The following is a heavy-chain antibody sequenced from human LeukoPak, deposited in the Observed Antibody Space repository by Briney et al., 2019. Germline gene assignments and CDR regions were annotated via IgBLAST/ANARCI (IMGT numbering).Heavy chain of an antibody. Sequence: KPSETLSLTCTVSGGSISSYYWSWIRQPPGKGLEWVGYIYYSGSTNYNPSLKSRVTISVDTSKNQFSLKLSSVTAADTAVYYCARDSTDSIAAAGTLIYWGQGTLVTVSS. V-gene: IGHV4-59*12. J-gene: IGHJ4*02. CDR2: IYYSGST. CDR3: ARDSTDSIAAAGTLIY. D-gene: IGHD6-13*01. CDR1: GGSISSYY.